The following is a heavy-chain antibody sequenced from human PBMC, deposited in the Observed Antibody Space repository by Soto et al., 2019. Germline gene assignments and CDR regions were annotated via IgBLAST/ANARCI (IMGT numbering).Heavy chain of an antibody. CDR3: ARGGRGYSSAPRYYFDY. V-gene: IGHV1-69*01. D-gene: IGHD5-18*01. CDR1: GGSFSSNP. J-gene: IGHJ4*02. CDR2: IIPIFATV. Sequence: QVQLVQSGSEVKKPGSSVKVSCKASGGSFSSNPISWVRQAPGQGLEWMAGIIPIFATVHYAQKFQRRVTITADESTSTAYMELTSLRSEDTAVYFCARGGRGYSSAPRYYFDYWGQGTLVTVS.